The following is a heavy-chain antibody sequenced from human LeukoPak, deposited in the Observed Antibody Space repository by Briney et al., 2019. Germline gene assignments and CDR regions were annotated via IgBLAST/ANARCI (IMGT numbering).Heavy chain of an antibody. D-gene: IGHD5-18*01. J-gene: IGHJ4*02. V-gene: IGHV3-11*04. CDR2: ISSSGSTI. CDR1: GFTFSDYY. Sequence: GGSLRLSCAASGFTFSDYYMSWIRQAPGKGLEWVSYISSSGSTIYYADSVKGRFTISRGNAKNSLYLQMNSLRAEDTPVYYCARDARGGYTYGGLDQWGQGTLVTVSS. CDR3: ARDARGGYTYGGLDQ.